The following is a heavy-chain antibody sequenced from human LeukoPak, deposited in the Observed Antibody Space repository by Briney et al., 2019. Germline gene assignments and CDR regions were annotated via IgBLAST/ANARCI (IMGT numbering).Heavy chain of an antibody. J-gene: IGHJ4*02. D-gene: IGHD6-13*01. CDR1: GFTFNNYS. CDR3: AREQAAAASDY. CDR2: ISSSSGTI. V-gene: IGHV3-48*02. Sequence: AGSLRLSCAASGFTFNNYSMNWVRQAPGKGLEWVSYISSSSGTIYYADSVKGRFTISRDNAKNSLYLQVNSLRDEDTAVYYCAREQAAAASDYWGQGTLVTVSS.